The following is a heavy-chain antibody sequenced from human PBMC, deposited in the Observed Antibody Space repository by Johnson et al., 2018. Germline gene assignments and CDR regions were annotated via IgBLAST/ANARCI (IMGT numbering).Heavy chain of an antibody. V-gene: IGHV3-30-3*01. CDR2: ISYDGSDN. CDR1: GFTFNNYA. J-gene: IGHJ3*02. CDR3: AREKTAAAAFDI. Sequence: QVQLVESGGGVVQPGRSLRLSCAASGFTFNNYAMHWVRQAPGKGLEWVAVISYDGSDNYYADSVKGRFTISRDNSRTTLYLQMNSLRAEDTAVYYCAREKTAAAAFDIWGQGTTVTVSS. D-gene: IGHD6-25*01.